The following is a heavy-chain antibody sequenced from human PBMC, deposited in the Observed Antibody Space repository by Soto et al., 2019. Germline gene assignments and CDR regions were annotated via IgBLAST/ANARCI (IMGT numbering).Heavy chain of an antibody. V-gene: IGHV3-23*01. D-gene: IGHD4-4*01. CDR3: AKPHRDVYSTAFFYH. CDR2: ISGGGGGT. CDR1: EFTFSTYA. Sequence: EVQVLESGGGLVQPGGSLRLSCAASEFTFSTYAMSWVRQAPGKGLEWVSGISGGGGGTYYADSVKGRFTISRDNSKNTVYLQMNSLRAEDTAVYYCAKPHRDVYSTAFFYHWGQGTLVTVSS. J-gene: IGHJ4*02.